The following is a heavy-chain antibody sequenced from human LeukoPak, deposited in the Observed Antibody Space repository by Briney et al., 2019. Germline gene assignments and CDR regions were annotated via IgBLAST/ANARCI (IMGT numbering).Heavy chain of an antibody. V-gene: IGHV3-20*04. CDR1: GFTFSNYG. CDR3: ARDADPLVGANPPYYFDY. J-gene: IGHJ4*02. D-gene: IGHD1-26*01. Sequence: PGGTLRLSCAASGFTFSNYGMSWVRQAPGKGLEWVSGIHWNGGSTGYADSVKGRFTISRDNAKNSLYLQMNSLRAEDTALYYCARDADPLVGANPPYYFDYWGQGTLVSVSS. CDR2: IHWNGGST.